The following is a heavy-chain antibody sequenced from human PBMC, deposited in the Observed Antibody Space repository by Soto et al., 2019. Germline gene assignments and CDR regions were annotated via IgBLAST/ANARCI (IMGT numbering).Heavy chain of an antibody. D-gene: IGHD3-9*01. V-gene: IGHV3-23*01. CDR3: ASLMTGPPFYGMDV. CDR1: GLTFSTYA. J-gene: IGHJ6*02. Sequence: PGGSLRLSSAASGLTFSTYAMSWVRQAPGKGLEWVSTIRSDGSRTYYAASVKGRFTISRDNSINTLYVQINSLRAEDTAVYYCASLMTGPPFYGMDVWGQGTTVTVSS. CDR2: IRSDGSRT.